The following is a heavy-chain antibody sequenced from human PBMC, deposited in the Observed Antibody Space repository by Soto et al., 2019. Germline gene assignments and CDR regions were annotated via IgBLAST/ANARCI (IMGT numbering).Heavy chain of an antibody. V-gene: IGHV1-69*13. CDR1: GGTFSSYA. Sequence: ASVKVSCKASGGTFSSYAISWVRQAPGQGLEWMGGIIPIFGTANYAQKFQGRVTITADESTSTAYMELSSLRSEDTAVYYCARVYYGSGSSHDAFDIWGQGTMVTV. D-gene: IGHD3-10*01. CDR3: ARVYYGSGSSHDAFDI. CDR2: IIPIFGTA. J-gene: IGHJ3*02.